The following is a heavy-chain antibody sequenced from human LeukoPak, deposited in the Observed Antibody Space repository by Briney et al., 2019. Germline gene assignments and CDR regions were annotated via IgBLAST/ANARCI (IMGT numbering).Heavy chain of an antibody. V-gene: IGHV4-39*01. CDR3: ASTVGGRDYDFWSGYYYFDY. J-gene: IGHJ4*02. D-gene: IGHD3-3*01. CDR1: GGSISSSSCY. Sequence: SETLSLTCTVSGGSISSSSCYWGWIRQPPGKGLEWIGSIYYSGSTYYNPSLKSRVTISVDTSKNQFSLKLSSVTAADTAVYYCASTVGGRDYDFWSGYYYFDYWGQGTLVTVSS. CDR2: IYYSGST.